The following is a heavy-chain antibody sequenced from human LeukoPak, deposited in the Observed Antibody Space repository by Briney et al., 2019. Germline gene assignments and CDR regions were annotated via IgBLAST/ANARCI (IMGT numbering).Heavy chain of an antibody. CDR3: ARSSRPGYSSSWYKPHYYYYGMDV. Sequence: ASVKVSCKASGYTFTSYAMNWVRQAPGQGLERMGWINTNTGNPTYAQGFTGRFVFSLDTSVSTAYLQISSLKAEDTAVYYCARSSRPGYSSSWYKPHYYYYGMDVWGQGTTVTVSS. D-gene: IGHD6-13*01. CDR1: GYTFTSYA. V-gene: IGHV7-4-1*02. J-gene: IGHJ6*02. CDR2: INTNTGNP.